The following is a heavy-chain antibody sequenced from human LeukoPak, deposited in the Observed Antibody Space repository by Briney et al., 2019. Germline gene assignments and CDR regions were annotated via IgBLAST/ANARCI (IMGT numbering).Heavy chain of an antibody. J-gene: IGHJ3*02. D-gene: IGHD2-8*01. CDR2: IGGGPV. Sequence: PGGSLRLSCAASGFTFSNYAMTWVRQAPGKGLEWVSTIGGGPVYYADSVKGRFTISRDDSKNTLFLQMSSLRVEDTAIYYCAKDSFSHNGIYDALDIWGQGTMVTVSS. V-gene: IGHV3-23*01. CDR3: AKDSFSHNGIYDALDI. CDR1: GFTFSNYA.